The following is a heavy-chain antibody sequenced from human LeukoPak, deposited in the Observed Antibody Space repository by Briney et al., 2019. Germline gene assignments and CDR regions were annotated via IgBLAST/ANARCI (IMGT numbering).Heavy chain of an antibody. CDR1: GGSISSYY. D-gene: IGHD3-3*01. Sequence: SETLSLTCTVSGGSISSYYWSWIRQPPGKGLEWIGYIYYSGSTNYNPSLKSRVTISVDTSKNQFSLKLSSATAADTAVYYCARADTMDWFDPWGQGTLVTVSS. CDR2: IYYSGST. CDR3: ARADTMDWFDP. V-gene: IGHV4-59*01. J-gene: IGHJ5*02.